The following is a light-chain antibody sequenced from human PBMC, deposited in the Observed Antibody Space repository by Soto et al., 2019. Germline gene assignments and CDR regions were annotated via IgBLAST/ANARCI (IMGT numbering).Light chain of an antibody. CDR1: SSDVGGYNY. CDR2: EVS. V-gene: IGLV2-14*01. CDR3: SSYTSRSTV. Sequence: QSALTQPASVSGSPGQSITISCTGTSSDVGGYNYVSWYQQHPGKAPKLMIYEVSNRPSGVSNRFSGSKSGNTASLTISGLQAEDEADYYCSSYTSRSTVFGGGTKVTVL. J-gene: IGLJ3*02.